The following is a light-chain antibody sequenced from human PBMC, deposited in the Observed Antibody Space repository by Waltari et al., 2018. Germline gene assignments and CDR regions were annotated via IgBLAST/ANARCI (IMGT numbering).Light chain of an antibody. V-gene: IGKV4-1*01. CDR1: QSILYRSINKNY. Sequence: DIVMTQSPDSLAVSLGERATVNCKSSQSILYRSINKNYLAWYQQKVGQPPKLLIYGASTRQFGVPDRFSGSGSGTNFTLTISSLQPEDVAVYFCQQYYTTWTFGQGTRVDI. J-gene: IGKJ1*01. CDR2: GAS. CDR3: QQYYTTWT.